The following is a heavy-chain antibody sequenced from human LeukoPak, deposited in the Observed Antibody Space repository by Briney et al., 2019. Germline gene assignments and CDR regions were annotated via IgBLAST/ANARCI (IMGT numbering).Heavy chain of an antibody. Sequence: GGSLRLSCAASGFTFSSYSMNWVRQAPGKGLERVSYISSSSSTIYYADSVKGRFTISRDNAKNSLYLQMNSLRAEDTAVYYCAREEMTPRSFDIWGQGTMVTVSS. CDR3: AREEMTPRSFDI. D-gene: IGHD5-24*01. V-gene: IGHV3-48*01. CDR2: ISSSSSTI. J-gene: IGHJ3*02. CDR1: GFTFSSYS.